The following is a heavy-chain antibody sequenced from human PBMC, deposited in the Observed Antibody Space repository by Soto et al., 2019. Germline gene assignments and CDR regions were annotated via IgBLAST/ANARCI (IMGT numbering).Heavy chain of an antibody. CDR2: ISGSGGRT. CDR3: ATGFRAGD. J-gene: IGHJ4*02. V-gene: IGHV3-23*01. CDR1: GFTFSSYA. Sequence: GGSLRLSCAGSGFTFSSYAMSWVRQAPGKGLEWVSAISGSGGRTYYADSVKGRFTISRDNAKNTLYLQMNSLRADDTAAYYCATGFRAGDWGQGTLVTVSS. D-gene: IGHD5-12*01.